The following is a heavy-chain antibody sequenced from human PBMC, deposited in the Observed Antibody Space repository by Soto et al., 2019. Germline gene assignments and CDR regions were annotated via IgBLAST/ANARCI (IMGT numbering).Heavy chain of an antibody. J-gene: IGHJ4*02. CDR3: VRAPRKSVEYFGGDCFRLYDS. CDR1: GFTFSSYW. D-gene: IGHD2-21*02. Sequence: GGSLRLSCVVSGFTFSSYWMGWVRQTPGKGLQWVANIKEDGSEKYYVGSVKGRCTISRDNTENSLFLHLNSLTAEDTAVYYCVRAPRKSVEYFGGDCFRLYDSWGQGTLVTVSS. V-gene: IGHV3-7*03. CDR2: IKEDGSEK.